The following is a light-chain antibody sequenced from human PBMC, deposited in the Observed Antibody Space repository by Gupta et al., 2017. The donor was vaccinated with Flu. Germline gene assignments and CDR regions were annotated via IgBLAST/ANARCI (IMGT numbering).Light chain of an antibody. CDR3: QQTDSTPST. V-gene: IGKV1-39*01. CDR2: GAT. J-gene: IGKJ2*02. Sequence: PSSLSASVGDRVTITCRASQSIGDYLNWYQQKPGEAPKVLIFGATTLQSGVPSRFSGSRSGTDFTLTISSLQPEDFATYFCQQTDSTPSTFGQGTKVEIK. CDR1: QSIGDY.